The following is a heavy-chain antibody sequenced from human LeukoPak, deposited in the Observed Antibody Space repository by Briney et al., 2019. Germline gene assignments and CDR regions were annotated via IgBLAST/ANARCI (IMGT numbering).Heavy chain of an antibody. CDR2: IYYTGST. CDR1: GGSISYYY. Sequence: SETLSLTCTVSGGSISYYYWTWIRQSPGKGLEWIGQIYYTGSTYYNPSLKRRVTMSVDTSRNQFSLTLTSVTAADTAVYHCARGGTYNDILSFDPWGQGTLATVSS. CDR3: ARGGTYNDILSFDP. J-gene: IGHJ5*02. D-gene: IGHD3-9*01. V-gene: IGHV4-59*01.